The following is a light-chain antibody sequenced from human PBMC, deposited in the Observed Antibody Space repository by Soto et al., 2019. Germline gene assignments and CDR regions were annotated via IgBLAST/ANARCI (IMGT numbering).Light chain of an antibody. J-gene: IGKJ2*01. CDR3: QQYYSTPHT. CDR2: WAS. Sequence: DIVMTQSPDSLAVSLGERATINCKSSQNVLYSSNNKNYLAWYQQKPGQPPKLLIYWASTRESGVPDRFSGGGSGTDFTLTISSLQAEDVAVYYCQQYYSTPHTFGQGTKLEIK. V-gene: IGKV4-1*01. CDR1: QNVLYSSNNKNY.